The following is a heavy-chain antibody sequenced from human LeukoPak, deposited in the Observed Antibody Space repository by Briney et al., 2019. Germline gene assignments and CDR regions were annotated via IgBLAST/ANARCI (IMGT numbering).Heavy chain of an antibody. CDR3: ARAGPELWFGELSQYYFDY. D-gene: IGHD3-10*01. CDR2: IYYSGST. J-gene: IGHJ4*02. V-gene: IGHV4-59*12. CDR1: GGSISSYY. Sequence: PSETLSLTCTVSGGSISSYYWSWIRQPPGKGLEWIGYIYYSGSTNYNPSLKSRVTISVDTFKNQFSLKLSSVTAADTAVYYCARAGPELWFGELSQYYFDYWGQGTLVTVSS.